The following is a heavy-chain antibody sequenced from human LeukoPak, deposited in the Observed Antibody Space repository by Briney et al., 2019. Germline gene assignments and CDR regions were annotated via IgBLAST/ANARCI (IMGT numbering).Heavy chain of an antibody. CDR1: GFTLSSYA. CDR2: IRGRGGST. CDR3: AKDSWTDFWSGYSDMTV. Sequence: GGSLRLSCAASGFTLSSYAMSWVRQDPGKGLEWVSAIRGRGGSTDYADSLKGRFTTSRDNTKNTLSLQMNSLRAEDTAVYYCAKDSWTDFWSGYSDMTVGGKATTVTVYS. J-gene: IGHJ6*03. D-gene: IGHD3-3*01. V-gene: IGHV3-23*01.